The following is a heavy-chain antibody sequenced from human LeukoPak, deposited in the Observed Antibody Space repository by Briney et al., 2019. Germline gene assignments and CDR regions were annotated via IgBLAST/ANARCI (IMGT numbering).Heavy chain of an antibody. J-gene: IGHJ4*02. CDR3: ARRGGGGSGSYNHFDY. V-gene: IGHV5-51*01. Sequence: GESLRISCKGSGYSFSSYWIGWVRQMPGKGLEWMGIIYPGDSDTRCSPSFQGQVTISADKSISTAYLQWSSLKASDTAMYYCARRGGGGSGSYNHFDYWGQGTLVTVSS. D-gene: IGHD3-10*01. CDR2: IYPGDSDT. CDR1: GYSFSSYW.